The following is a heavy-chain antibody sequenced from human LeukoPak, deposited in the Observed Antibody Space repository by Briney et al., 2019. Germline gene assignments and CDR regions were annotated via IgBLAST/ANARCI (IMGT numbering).Heavy chain of an antibody. CDR2: ISGSGGST. J-gene: IGHJ6*02. CDR1: GFTFSNYG. Sequence: PGGSLRLSCAASGFTFSNYGMHWVRHAPGKGLEWVSAISGSGGSTYYADSVKGRFTISRDNSKNTLYLQMNSLRADDTAVYYCAKDGDSMVRGVPYGMDVWGQGTTVTVSS. CDR3: AKDGDSMVRGVPYGMDV. D-gene: IGHD3-10*01. V-gene: IGHV3-23*01.